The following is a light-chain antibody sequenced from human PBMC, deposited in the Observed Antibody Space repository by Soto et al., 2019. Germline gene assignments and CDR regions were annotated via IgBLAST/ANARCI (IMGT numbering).Light chain of an antibody. V-gene: IGKV1-5*01. CDR2: DAS. CDR3: QQYNSYSCT. Sequence: DIQMTQPPSTLSASVGDRFTITCRASQSISSWLAWYQEKPGKAPKLLIYDASSLASGVPSRFSGSGSGTEFTLTISSLQPDDFATYYCQQYNSYSCTFGQGTKVDIK. CDR1: QSISSW. J-gene: IGKJ1*01.